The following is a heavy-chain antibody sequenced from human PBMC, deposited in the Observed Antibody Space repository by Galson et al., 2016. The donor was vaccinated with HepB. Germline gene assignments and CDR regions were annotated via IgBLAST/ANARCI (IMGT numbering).Heavy chain of an antibody. CDR3: ARGEPPDGY. Sequence: SLRLSCAASGFTFSSYSLNWVRQAPGKGLEWVSYTSGSSSIIYYADSVKGRFTISRDNAKNSLYLQMNSLRAEDTAVYYCARGEPPDGYWGQGTLVTASS. J-gene: IGHJ4*02. CDR2: TSGSSSII. V-gene: IGHV3-48*01. D-gene: IGHD1-26*01. CDR1: GFTFSSYS.